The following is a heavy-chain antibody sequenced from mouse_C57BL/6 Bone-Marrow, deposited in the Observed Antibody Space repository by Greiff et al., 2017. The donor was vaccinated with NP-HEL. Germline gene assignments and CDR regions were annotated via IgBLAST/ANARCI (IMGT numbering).Heavy chain of an antibody. D-gene: IGHD2-1*01. CDR3: AREGGYGNYGY. Sequence: EVKLMESGGGLVKPGGSLKLSCAASGFTFSSYAMSWVRQTPEKRLEWVATISDGGSYTYYPDNVKGRFTSSRDNAKNNLYLQMSHLKSEDTAMYYCAREGGYGNYGYWGQGTTLTVSS. J-gene: IGHJ2*01. V-gene: IGHV5-4*01. CDR1: GFTFSSYA. CDR2: ISDGGSYT.